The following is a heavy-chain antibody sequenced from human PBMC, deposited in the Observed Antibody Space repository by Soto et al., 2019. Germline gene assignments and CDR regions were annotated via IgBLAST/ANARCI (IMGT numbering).Heavy chain of an antibody. CDR1: GGSFSGYY. Sequence: SETLSLTCAVYGGSFSGYYWSWIRQPPGKGLEWIGEINHSGSTNYNPSLKSRVTISVDTSKNQFSLKLSSVTAADTAVYYCARGFSISWFDPWGQGTLVTVSS. V-gene: IGHV4-34*01. J-gene: IGHJ5*02. CDR3: ARGFSISWFDP. CDR2: INHSGST.